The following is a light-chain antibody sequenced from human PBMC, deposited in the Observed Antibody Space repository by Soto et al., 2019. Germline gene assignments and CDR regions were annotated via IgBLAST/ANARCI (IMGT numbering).Light chain of an antibody. J-gene: IGKJ1*01. CDR1: QSVSSSY. CDR2: GAS. CDR3: QQHGSSSWT. Sequence: EIVLTQSPGTLSLSPGERATLSCRASQSVSSSYLAWYQQKPGQAPRLLIYGASSRATGIPDRFSGSGSGPSLRLPIRKLEPEDFAVYYCQQHGSSSWTFGQGTKVEIK. V-gene: IGKV3-20*01.